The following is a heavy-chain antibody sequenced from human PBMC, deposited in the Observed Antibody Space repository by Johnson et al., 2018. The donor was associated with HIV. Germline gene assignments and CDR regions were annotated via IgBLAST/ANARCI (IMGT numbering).Heavy chain of an antibody. CDR3: AREGVSGSYYDAFDL. D-gene: IGHD1-26*01. J-gene: IGHJ3*01. V-gene: IGHV3-30-3*01. CDR2: ISYDGSNK. CDR1: GCTFSSYA. Sequence: QVLLVESGGGVVQPGRYLRLSCAASGCTFSSYAMHWVRQALGKGLEWVAVISYDGSNKYYADSVKGRFPISRDNSKNTLFLQMDSLRADDTAVYYCAREGVSGSYYDAFDLWGQGTMVTVSS.